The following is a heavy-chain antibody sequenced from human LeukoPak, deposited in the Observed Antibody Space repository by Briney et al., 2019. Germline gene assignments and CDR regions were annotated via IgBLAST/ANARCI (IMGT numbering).Heavy chain of an antibody. D-gene: IGHD6-25*01. CDR2: ISGSGGST. Sequence: GGSLRLSCAASGFTFSSYAMSWVRQAPGMGLEWVSAISGSGGSTYYADSVKGRFTISRDNSKNTLYLQMNGLRAEDTAVYYCAKLGGLGSPLDYWGQGTLVTVSS. CDR3: AKLGGLGSPLDY. V-gene: IGHV3-23*01. CDR1: GFTFSSYA. J-gene: IGHJ4*02.